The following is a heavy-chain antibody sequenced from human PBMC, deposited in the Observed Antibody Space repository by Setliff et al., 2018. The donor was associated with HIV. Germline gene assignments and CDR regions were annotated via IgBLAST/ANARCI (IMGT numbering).Heavy chain of an antibody. J-gene: IGHJ5*02. CDR1: GYSFTNFW. Sequence: PGESLKISCKGSGYSFTNFWIGWVRQMPGKGLEWMGIIYPGDSDTRYSPSFQGQVSMSADKSINTAYLQWSSLKASDTAMYYCARHGRSITGSNTPINWFDPWGQGTLVTVSS. CDR2: IYPGDSDT. CDR3: ARHGRSITGSNTPINWFDP. D-gene: IGHD1-7*01. V-gene: IGHV5-51*01.